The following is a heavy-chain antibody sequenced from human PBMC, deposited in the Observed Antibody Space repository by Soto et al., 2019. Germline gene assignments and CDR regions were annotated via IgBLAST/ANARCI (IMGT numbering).Heavy chain of an antibody. J-gene: IGHJ4*02. CDR2: IYHSGST. D-gene: IGHD3-22*01. CDR1: GGAIISSNC. V-gene: IGHV4-4*02. Sequence: SETLSLTCAVSGGAIISSNCLIWFRHPPGKGLEWIGEIYHSGSTNYNPSLKSRVTISVDKSKNRFSLKLSSVTAADTAVYYCARDYYDSSGYYYGYWGQGTLVTVSS. CDR3: ARDYYDSSGYYYGY.